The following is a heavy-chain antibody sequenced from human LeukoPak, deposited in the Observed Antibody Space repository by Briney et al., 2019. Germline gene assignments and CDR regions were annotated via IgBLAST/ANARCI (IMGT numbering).Heavy chain of an antibody. V-gene: IGHV4-59*01. D-gene: IGHD2-15*01. J-gene: IGHJ1*01. Sequence: PSETLSLTCTVSGGSITSYFWSWIRQPPGKGLEWIGYIYHSGTTNYNPSLKSRVTISVDTSKNQFSLKLTSVTAADTAVYYCAQKAPYSPAYSQVWGQGTLVTVSS. CDR3: AQKAPYSPAYSQV. CDR2: IYHSGTT. CDR1: GGSITSYF.